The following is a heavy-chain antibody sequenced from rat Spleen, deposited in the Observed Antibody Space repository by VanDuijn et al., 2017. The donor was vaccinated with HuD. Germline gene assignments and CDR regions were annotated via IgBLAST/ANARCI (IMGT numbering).Heavy chain of an antibody. CDR3: ARHGWEYGVVDA. J-gene: IGHJ4*01. V-gene: IGHV5-20*01. D-gene: IGHD1-12*03. CDR2: ISYDGGST. Sequence: EVQLVESGGGLVQPGRSMKLSCAASGFPFSDYGMAWVLQAPTKGLEWVASISYDGGSTYYRDSVKGRITIPRANAKSTLYMQMDSRGSEDTATYYCARHGWEYGVVDAWGQGASVTVSS. CDR1: GFPFSDYG.